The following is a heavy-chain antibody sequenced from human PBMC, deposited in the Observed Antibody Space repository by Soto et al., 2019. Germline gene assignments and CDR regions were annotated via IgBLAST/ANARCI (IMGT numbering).Heavy chain of an antibody. D-gene: IGHD3-10*01. V-gene: IGHV4-39*01. Sequence: SETLSLTCTVSGDSISSRNYYWNWIRQPPGKGLEWIGTISYGGTTYYNPSLRSRLTISPDSSKNQFSLKLSSVAAADTAVYYCTSRGGSGSVAAFDPWGQGTLVTVSS. CDR3: TSRGGSGSVAAFDP. J-gene: IGHJ5*02. CDR1: GDSISSRNYY. CDR2: ISYGGTT.